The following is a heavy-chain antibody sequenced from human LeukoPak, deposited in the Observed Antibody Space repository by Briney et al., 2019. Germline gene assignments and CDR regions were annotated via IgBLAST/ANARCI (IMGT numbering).Heavy chain of an antibody. D-gene: IGHD6-19*01. Sequence: PGGSLRLSCAASGFTVSSNYMSWVRQAPGRGVEWGSGIFNGGSRCYADSVKGRFTISRDNSKNTLYLKMNSLRAEDTAMYYGARVSRGPTELARSPKYSSGWFDYWGQGTLVTVSS. CDR1: GFTVSSNY. V-gene: IGHV3-53*05. CDR3: ARVSRGPTELARSPKYSSGWFDY. CDR2: IFNGGSR. J-gene: IGHJ4*02.